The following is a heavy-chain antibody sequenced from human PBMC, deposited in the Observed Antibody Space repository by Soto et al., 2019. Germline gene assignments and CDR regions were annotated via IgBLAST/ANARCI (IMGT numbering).Heavy chain of an antibody. CDR2: ISSSAGTI. J-gene: IGHJ6*02. CDR3: ARAPYFGSGTYYYYALDV. Sequence: QVQLVESGGGLVKPGGSLRLSCAASGLTFSDHYMTWIRQAPGKGLEWISYISSSAGTIYYADSVKGRFTISRDNAKNSLCLQMTNLRAEDTALYYCARAPYFGSGTYYYYALDVWGQGTTVTVSS. V-gene: IGHV3-11*01. D-gene: IGHD3-10*01. CDR1: GLTFSDHY.